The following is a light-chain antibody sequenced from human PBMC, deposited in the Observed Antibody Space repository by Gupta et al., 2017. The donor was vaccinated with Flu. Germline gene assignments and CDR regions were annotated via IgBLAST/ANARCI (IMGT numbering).Light chain of an antibody. V-gene: IGLV2-8*02. CDR2: EVD. J-gene: IGLJ1*01. Sequence: QSHVPHPPSESSSTGPSLTISCTGTSRDVGEYNYVSWYQQYPGRAPKRSIYEVDKRPSGVPDRFFGSKAGNTASLTVSGLQADDEADYYCCSYAGFDVFVFGTGTTVTVL. CDR1: SRDVGEYNY. CDR3: CSYAGFDVFV.